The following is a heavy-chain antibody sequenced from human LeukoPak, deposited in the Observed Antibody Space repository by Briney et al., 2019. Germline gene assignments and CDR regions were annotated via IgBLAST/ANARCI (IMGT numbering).Heavy chain of an antibody. D-gene: IGHD3-22*01. CDR2: IYYSGSA. Sequence: PSETLSLTCTVSGDSISSGGYYWSWIRQHPGKGLEWIGYIYYSGSAYYNPSLKSRVTISVDTSKNQFSLKLSSVTAADTAVYYCASSVIEYYYDSSGYYLLSYFDYWGQGTLVTVSS. J-gene: IGHJ4*02. V-gene: IGHV4-31*03. CDR3: ASSVIEYYYDSSGYYLLSYFDY. CDR1: GDSISSGGYY.